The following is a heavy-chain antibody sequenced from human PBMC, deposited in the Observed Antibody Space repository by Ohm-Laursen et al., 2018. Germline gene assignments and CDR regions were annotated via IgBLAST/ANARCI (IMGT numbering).Heavy chain of an antibody. CDR2: ISSNDVST. J-gene: IGHJ4*02. CDR3: AKATQFYGDYDYFDY. V-gene: IGHV3-23*01. D-gene: IGHD4-17*01. Sequence: LRLSCTASGFTFSSYAMSWVRQAPGKGLEWVSTISSNDVSTYYADSVKGRFTISRDNSKNTMYLQMNSLRAEDTALYYCAKATQFYGDYDYFDYWGQGTLVTVSS. CDR1: GFTFSSYA.